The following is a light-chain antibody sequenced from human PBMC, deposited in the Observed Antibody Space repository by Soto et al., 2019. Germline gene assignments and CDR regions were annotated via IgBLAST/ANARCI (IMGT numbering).Light chain of an antibody. CDR2: EDT. Sequence: QSALAQPPSASGSPGQSVTISCTGTSSDVGAYNFVSWYQQLPGKAPKLMIYEDTKRPSGVPDRFSGSKSGNTASLTVSGLQAEDEADYYCSSYAGSITIYVFGTGTKVTVL. V-gene: IGLV2-8*01. CDR3: SSYAGSITIYV. J-gene: IGLJ1*01. CDR1: SSDVGAYNF.